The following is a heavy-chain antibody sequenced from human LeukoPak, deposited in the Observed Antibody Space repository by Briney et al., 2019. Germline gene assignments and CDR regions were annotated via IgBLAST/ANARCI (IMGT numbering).Heavy chain of an antibody. D-gene: IGHD4-23*01. Sequence: GGSLRLSCAVSGITLSDRWMTWVRQAPGKGLEWVANIKYDGSEKYYVESVKGRFTISRDNAKNSLFLQMNSLRVEDTAVYYCARDVNGGYFDYWGQGTLVTVSS. CDR2: IKYDGSEK. J-gene: IGHJ4*02. CDR1: GITLSDRW. V-gene: IGHV3-7*01. CDR3: ARDVNGGYFDY.